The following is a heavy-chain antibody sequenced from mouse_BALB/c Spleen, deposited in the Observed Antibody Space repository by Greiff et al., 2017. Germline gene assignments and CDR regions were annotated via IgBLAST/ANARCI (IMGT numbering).Heavy chain of an antibody. CDR2: ISSGSSTI. CDR1: GFTFSSFG. CDR3: ARWGTTVVDYAMDY. V-gene: IGHV5-17*02. J-gene: IGHJ4*01. D-gene: IGHD1-1*01. Sequence: EVKLVESGGGLVQPGGSRKLSCAASGFTFSSFGMHWVRQAPEKGLEWVAYISSGSSTIYYADTVKGRFTISRDNPKNTLFLQMTSLRSEDTAMYYCARWGTTVVDYAMDYWGQGTSVTVSS.